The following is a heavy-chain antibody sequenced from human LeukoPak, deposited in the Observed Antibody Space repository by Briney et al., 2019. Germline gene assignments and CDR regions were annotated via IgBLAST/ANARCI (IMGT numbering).Heavy chain of an antibody. V-gene: IGHV3-74*01. CDR3: VADSENRSGGDF. CDR2: IDSAGARI. Sequence: PGGSLRLSCAGSGFGFSGYWIHWVCQVPGKGLAWVSRIDSAGARIQYAGSVKGRFTISRDNAKNTVYLQMNSLRPEDTAVYYCVADSENRSGGDFWGQGTLVTVSS. CDR1: GFGFSGYW. D-gene: IGHD3-10*01. J-gene: IGHJ4*02.